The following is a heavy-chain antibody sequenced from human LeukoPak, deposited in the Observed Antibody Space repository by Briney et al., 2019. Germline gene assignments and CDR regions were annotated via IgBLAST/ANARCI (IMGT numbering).Heavy chain of an antibody. CDR2: IWYDGSNK. J-gene: IGHJ4*02. Sequence: GRSLRLSCAASGFTFSSYGVHWVRQAPGKGLEWVAVIWYDGSNKYYADSVKGRFTISRDNSKNTLYLQMNSLRAEDTAVYYCAKDKTYYDFWSGYSGFDYWGQGTLVTVSS. D-gene: IGHD3-3*01. CDR1: GFTFSSYG. CDR3: AKDKTYYDFWSGYSGFDY. V-gene: IGHV3-33*06.